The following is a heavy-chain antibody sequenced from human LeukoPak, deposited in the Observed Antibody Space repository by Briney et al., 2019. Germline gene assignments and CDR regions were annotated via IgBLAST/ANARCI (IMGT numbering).Heavy chain of an antibody. V-gene: IGHV3-23*01. Sequence: GGSLRLSCAASGFTFSSYAMSWVRQAPGKGLEWVSAISGSGGSTYYADSVKGRFTISRDNSKNTLYLQMNSLRAEDTAVYYCAKDRGQYYYDSSGYYKDAFDIWGQGTMVTVSS. D-gene: IGHD3-22*01. J-gene: IGHJ3*02. CDR3: AKDRGQYYYDSSGYYKDAFDI. CDR2: ISGSGGST. CDR1: GFTFSSYA.